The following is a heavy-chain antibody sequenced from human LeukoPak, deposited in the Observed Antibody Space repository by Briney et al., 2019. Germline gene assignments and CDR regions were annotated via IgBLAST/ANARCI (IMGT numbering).Heavy chain of an antibody. Sequence: GESLEISCKGSGYSFTSYWIAWVRQMPGKGLEWMGIIYANNFDIRYSPPFQGQVTISADKSINTAYLQWSSLKASGTAMYYCVRMISLGEVSPYFDYWGQGTLVTVSS. V-gene: IGHV5-51*01. CDR2: IYANNFDI. J-gene: IGHJ4*02. D-gene: IGHD3-16*02. CDR1: GYSFTSYW. CDR3: VRMISLGEVSPYFDY.